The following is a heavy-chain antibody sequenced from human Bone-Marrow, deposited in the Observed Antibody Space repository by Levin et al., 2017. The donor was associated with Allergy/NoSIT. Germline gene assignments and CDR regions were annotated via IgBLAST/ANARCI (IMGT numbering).Heavy chain of an antibody. V-gene: IGHV2-5*01. D-gene: IGHD6-6*01. CDR3: AHRRSIAAPVSGSLRGGFDY. CDR1: GFSLSTSGVG. CDR2: IYWNDDK. J-gene: IGHJ4*02. Sequence: SGPTLVKPTQTLTLTCTFSGFSLSTSGVGVGWIRQPPGKALEWLALIYWNDDKRYSPSLKSRLTITKDTSKNQVVLTMTNMDPVDTATYYCAHRRSIAAPVSGSLRGGFDYWGQGTLVTVSS.